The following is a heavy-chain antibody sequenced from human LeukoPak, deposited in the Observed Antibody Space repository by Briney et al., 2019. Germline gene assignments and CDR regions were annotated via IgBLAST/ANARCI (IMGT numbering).Heavy chain of an antibody. D-gene: IGHD3-3*01. CDR2: ISSSSSTI. J-gene: IGHJ6*03. V-gene: IGHV3-48*01. CDR1: GFTFSSYS. Sequence: GGSLRLSCAASGFTFSSYSMNWVRQAPGKGLEWVSYISSSSSTIYYADSVKGRFTISRDNAKNSLYLQMNSLRAEDTAVYYCARDRFLEWLTTNYYYYYMDVWGKGTTVTVSS. CDR3: ARDRFLEWLTTNYYYYYMDV.